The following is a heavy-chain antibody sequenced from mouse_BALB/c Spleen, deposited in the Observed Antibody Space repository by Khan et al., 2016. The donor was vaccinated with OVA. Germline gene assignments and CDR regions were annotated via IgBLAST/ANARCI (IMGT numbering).Heavy chain of an antibody. CDR1: GYTFTNYG. CDR3: ARVGYSGTMDY. V-gene: IGHV9-3-1*01. D-gene: IGHD2-14*01. J-gene: IGHJ4*01. Sequence: QIQLVQSGPELKKPGETVKISCKASGYTFTNYGMNWVKQAPGKGLKWMGFINTYTGEPTYADDFKGRFAFSLETSAGNAYLQSNNLKNEDTSTDFCARVGYSGTMDYWGQGTSVTVSS. CDR2: INTYTGEP.